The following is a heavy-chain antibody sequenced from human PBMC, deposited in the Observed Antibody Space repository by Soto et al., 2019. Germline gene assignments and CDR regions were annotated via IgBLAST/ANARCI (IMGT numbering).Heavy chain of an antibody. CDR3: ARLKQNYAVA. CDR1: GYTFTSYD. Sequence: QVQLVQSGAEVKKPGASVKVSCKASGYTFTSYDINWVRLATGQGLEWMGWMNPNSGNTAYAQKFQGKVTMTRNTSMSTAYMQLSSLRSEDTAVSYCARLKQNYAVAWGQGTLVTVSS. V-gene: IGHV1-8*01. D-gene: IGHD3-16*01. CDR2: MNPNSGNT. J-gene: IGHJ5*02.